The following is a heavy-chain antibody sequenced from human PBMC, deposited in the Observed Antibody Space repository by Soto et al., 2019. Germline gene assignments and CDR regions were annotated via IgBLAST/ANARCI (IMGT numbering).Heavy chain of an antibody. CDR1: GFKFRNYA. Sequence: GGSLRLSCAASGFKFRNYAIHWVRQAPGKGLEWVASIDQSGGTAYYADSVRGRFAISRDNSNNTLYLQMSSLRAEDTALYYCAHPRGYGVFDAVDIWGQGTMVTVSS. D-gene: IGHD4-17*01. CDR3: AHPRGYGVFDAVDI. J-gene: IGHJ3*02. V-gene: IGHV3-23*01. CDR2: IDQSGGTA.